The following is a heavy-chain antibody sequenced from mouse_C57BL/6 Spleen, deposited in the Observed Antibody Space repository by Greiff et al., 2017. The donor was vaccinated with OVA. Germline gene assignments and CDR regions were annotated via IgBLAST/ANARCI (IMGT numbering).Heavy chain of an antibody. CDR3: LYDYDGAY. Sequence: VQLQQSGAELVRPGASVTLSCKASGYTFTDYEMHWVKQTPVHGLEWIGAIDPETGGTAYNQKFKGKAILTADKSSSTAYMELRSLTSEDSAVYYCLYDYDGAYWGQGTLVTVSA. V-gene: IGHV1-15*01. CDR1: GYTFTDYE. D-gene: IGHD2-4*01. J-gene: IGHJ3*01. CDR2: IDPETGGT.